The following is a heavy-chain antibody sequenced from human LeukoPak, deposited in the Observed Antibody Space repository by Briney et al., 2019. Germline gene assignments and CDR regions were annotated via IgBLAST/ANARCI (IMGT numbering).Heavy chain of an antibody. D-gene: IGHD6-13*01. CDR2: INHSGST. V-gene: IGHV4-34*01. Sequence: SETLSLTCAVYGGSFSGYYWSWIRQPPGKGLEWIGEINHSGSTNYNPSLKSRVTISVDTSKNQFSLKLSSVTAADTAVYYCARTIAAALTYYFDYWGQGTLVTVSS. J-gene: IGHJ4*02. CDR3: ARTIAAALTYYFDY. CDR1: GGSFSGYY.